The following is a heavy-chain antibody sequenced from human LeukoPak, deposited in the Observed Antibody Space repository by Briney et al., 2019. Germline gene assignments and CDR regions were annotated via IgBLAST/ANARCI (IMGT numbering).Heavy chain of an antibody. J-gene: IGHJ6*03. D-gene: IGHD3-9*01. Sequence: ASVKVSCKASGYTFTGYYMHWVRQAPGQGLEWMGWINPNSGGTNYAQKFQGRVTMTRDTSISTAYMELSRLRSDDTAVYYCARGYYDILTGYYRGYYHHYMDVWGKGTTVTVSS. CDR3: ARGYYDILTGYYRGYYHHYMDV. CDR1: GYTFTGYY. CDR2: INPNSGGT. V-gene: IGHV1-2*02.